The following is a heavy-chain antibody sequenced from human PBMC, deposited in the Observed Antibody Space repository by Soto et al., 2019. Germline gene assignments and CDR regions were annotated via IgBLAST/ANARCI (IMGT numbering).Heavy chain of an antibody. CDR3: ARSDYSNYKNWFDP. J-gene: IGHJ5*02. CDR1: GGTFSSYT. Sequence: QVQLVQSGAEVKKPGSSVKVSCKASGGTFSSYTISWVRQAPGQGLEWMGRIIPILGIANYAPKFQGRVTITADKATRTAYMELSSLRSEDTAVYYCARSDYSNYKNWFDPWGQGTLVTVSS. D-gene: IGHD4-4*01. CDR2: IIPILGIA. V-gene: IGHV1-69*02.